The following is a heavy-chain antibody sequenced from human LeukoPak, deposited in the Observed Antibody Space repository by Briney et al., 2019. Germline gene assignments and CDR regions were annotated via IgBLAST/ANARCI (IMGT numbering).Heavy chain of an antibody. J-gene: IGHJ1*01. D-gene: IGHD3-16*02. Sequence: SEPLSLTCALYGGSFSVYYWRWIRPPPGGGREWIGEIIHSGNTNHNPSLKRRVHISGDTSKPQFSLKLSSVTAADTAVYYCARGIRDYVWGSYRFQHWGQGTLVTVYS. V-gene: IGHV4-34*01. CDR1: GGSFSVYY. CDR3: ARGIRDYVWGSYRFQH. CDR2: IIHSGNT.